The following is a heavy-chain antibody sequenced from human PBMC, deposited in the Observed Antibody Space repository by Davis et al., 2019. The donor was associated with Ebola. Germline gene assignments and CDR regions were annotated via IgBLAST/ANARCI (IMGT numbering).Heavy chain of an antibody. D-gene: IGHD3-3*01. Sequence: PSETLSLTCTVSGGSISSGGYYWSWIRQHPGKGLEWIGYIYYSGSTNYNPSLKSRVTISVDTSKNQFSLKLSSVTAADTAVYYCATLGIWSGYYFDYWGQGTLVTVSS. J-gene: IGHJ4*02. CDR1: GGSISSGGYY. CDR3: ATLGIWSGYYFDY. CDR2: IYYSGST. V-gene: IGHV4-61*08.